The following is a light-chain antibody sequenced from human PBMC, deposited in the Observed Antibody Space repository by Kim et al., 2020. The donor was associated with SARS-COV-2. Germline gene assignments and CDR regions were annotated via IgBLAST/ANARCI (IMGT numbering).Light chain of an antibody. Sequence: GQSVTISCTGTRSDIGGYDYVSWYRQDPGKAPKLLIFDVSRRPSGVPDRFSGSKSGNTASLTISGLQAEDDADFYCCSYAGRYSWVFGGGTQLTVL. CDR2: DVS. CDR3: CSYAGRYSWV. CDR1: RSDIGGYDY. J-gene: IGLJ3*02. V-gene: IGLV2-11*03.